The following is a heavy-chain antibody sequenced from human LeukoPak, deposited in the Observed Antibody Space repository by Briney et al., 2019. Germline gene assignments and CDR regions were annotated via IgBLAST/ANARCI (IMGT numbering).Heavy chain of an antibody. CDR2: ISSSSSYI. D-gene: IGHD3-22*01. J-gene: IGHJ3*02. CDR3: AKDYYYDSSGYFRENDAFDI. Sequence: PGGSLRLSCAASGFTFSSYSMNWVRQAPGKGLEWVSSISSSSSYIYYADSVKGRFTISRDNSKNTLYLQMNSLRAEDTAVYYCAKDYYYDSSGYFRENDAFDIWGQGTMVTVSS. V-gene: IGHV3-21*04. CDR1: GFTFSSYS.